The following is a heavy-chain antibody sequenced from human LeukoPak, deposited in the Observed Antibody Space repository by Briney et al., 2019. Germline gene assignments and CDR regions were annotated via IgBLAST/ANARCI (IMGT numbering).Heavy chain of an antibody. Sequence: RASETLSLTCTVSGGSISSYYWSWIRQPPGKGLEWIGYIYYSGSTNYNPSLKSRVTISVDTSKNQFSLKLSSVTAADTAVYYCARDVNWGQGTLVTVSS. CDR1: GGSISSYY. CDR2: IYYSGST. CDR3: ARDVN. V-gene: IGHV4-59*12. J-gene: IGHJ4*02.